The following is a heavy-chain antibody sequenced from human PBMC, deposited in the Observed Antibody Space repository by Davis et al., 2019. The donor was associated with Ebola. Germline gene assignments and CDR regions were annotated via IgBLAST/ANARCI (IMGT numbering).Heavy chain of an antibody. J-gene: IGHJ4*02. CDR1: GYTFTSYA. D-gene: IGHD2-2*01. CDR3: ARGYCSSTSCFYYFDY. Sequence: AASVKVSCKASGYTFTSYAMHWVRQAPGQRLEWMGWINAGNGNTKYSQKFQGRVTITRDTSASTAYMELSSLRSEDMAVYYCARGYCSSTSCFYYFDYWGQGTLVTVSS. CDR2: INAGNGNT. V-gene: IGHV1-3*01.